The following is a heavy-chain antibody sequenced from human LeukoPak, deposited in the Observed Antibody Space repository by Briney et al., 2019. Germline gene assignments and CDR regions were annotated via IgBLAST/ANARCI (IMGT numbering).Heavy chain of an antibody. J-gene: IGHJ4*02. Sequence: GRSLRLSCAASGFTFSSYAMHWVRQAPGKGLEWVAVISYDGSNKYYADSVKGRFTISRDNSKNTLYLQMNSLRPEDPAVYYCARGGELERRLFNFDHWGQGTLVTVSS. CDR1: GFTFSSYA. D-gene: IGHD1-1*01. CDR2: ISYDGSNK. CDR3: ARGGELERRLFNFDH. V-gene: IGHV3-30*04.